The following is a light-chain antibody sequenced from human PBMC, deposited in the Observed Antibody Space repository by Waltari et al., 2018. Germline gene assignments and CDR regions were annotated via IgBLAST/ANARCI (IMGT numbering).Light chain of an antibody. CDR1: TLSKQY. CDR2: KDT. Sequence: SHELTQPPSVSVSPGQTATITCSGETLSKQYVYWYQHKPGQAPVLLIYKDTERPSGIPDRFSGSSSGTSVTLTMSGVQAEDEADYYCQLADSTVTYVFGPGTKVIVL. CDR3: QLADSTVTYV. V-gene: IGLV3-25*03. J-gene: IGLJ1*01.